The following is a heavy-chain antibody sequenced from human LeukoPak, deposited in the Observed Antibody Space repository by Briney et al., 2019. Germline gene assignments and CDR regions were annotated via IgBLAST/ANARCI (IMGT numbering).Heavy chain of an antibody. Sequence: PGGSLRLSCAASGFTSSNYWMSWVRQAPGKGLEWVANMKQDGSEKYYVDSVKGRVTISRDNAKNSLYLQMHSLRAEDTALYYCARGYYYGSGTYLSPYFDYWGQGTLVTVSS. V-gene: IGHV3-7*01. CDR2: MKQDGSEK. D-gene: IGHD3-10*01. CDR3: ARGYYYGSGTYLSPYFDY. J-gene: IGHJ4*02. CDR1: GFTSSNYW.